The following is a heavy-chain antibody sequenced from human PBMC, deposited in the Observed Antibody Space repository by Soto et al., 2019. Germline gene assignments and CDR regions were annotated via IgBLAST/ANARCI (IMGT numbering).Heavy chain of an antibody. D-gene: IGHD2-21*02. J-gene: IGHJ4*02. V-gene: IGHV1-69*02. CDR3: ARDIVVVTAISKGTSEI. Sequence: QVQLVQSGAEVKKPGSSVKVSCKASGGTFSSYTISWVRQAPGQGLEWMGRIIPILGIANYAQKFQGRVTITADKSTSTAYMELGSLRSEDTAVYYCARDIVVVTAISKGTSEIWGQGTLVTVSS. CDR2: IIPILGIA. CDR1: GGTFSSYT.